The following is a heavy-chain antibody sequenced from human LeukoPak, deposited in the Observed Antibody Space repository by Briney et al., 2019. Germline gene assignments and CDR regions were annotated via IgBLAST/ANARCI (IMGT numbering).Heavy chain of an antibody. D-gene: IGHD3-9*01. Sequence: PSETLSLTCTVSGGSISSSYYYWGWIRQPPGKGLECIGSIYYSGSTYYNPSLKSRVTISVDTSKNQFSLKLSSVTAADTAVYYCARVAEGYDILTGYYYYYGMDVWGQGTTVTVSS. CDR3: ARVAEGYDILTGYYYYYGMDV. CDR1: GGSISSSYYY. CDR2: IYYSGST. V-gene: IGHV4-39*07. J-gene: IGHJ6*02.